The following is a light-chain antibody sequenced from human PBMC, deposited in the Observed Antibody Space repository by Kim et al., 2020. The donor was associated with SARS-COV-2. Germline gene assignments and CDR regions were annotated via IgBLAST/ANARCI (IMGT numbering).Light chain of an antibody. CDR2: AVG. CDR3: SSYTRASTLYVI. V-gene: IGLV2-14*03. CDR1: SSDSGDYKY. J-gene: IGLJ2*01. Sequence: SITISGTGTSSDSGDYKYVSWYQQHPGKAPKLIIYAVGDRPSGVSSRFAGSKSGNTASLTISGLQAEDEANYYCSSYTRASTLYVIFGGGTQLTVL.